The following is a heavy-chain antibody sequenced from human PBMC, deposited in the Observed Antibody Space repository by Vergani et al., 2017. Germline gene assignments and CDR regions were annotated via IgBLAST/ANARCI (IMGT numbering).Heavy chain of an antibody. V-gene: IGHV5-51*01. CDR2: IYPGDSDT. CDR1: GYSFTSYW. Sequence: EVQLVQSGAEVKKPGESLKISCKGSGYSFTSYWIGWVRQMPGKGLEWMGIIYPGDSDTRYSPSFQGQVTLSADKSISTAYLQWSSLKASDTAMYYCGRHERGYYYDSSGYLIDYWGQGTLVTVSS. J-gene: IGHJ4*02. CDR3: GRHERGYYYDSSGYLIDY. D-gene: IGHD3-22*01.